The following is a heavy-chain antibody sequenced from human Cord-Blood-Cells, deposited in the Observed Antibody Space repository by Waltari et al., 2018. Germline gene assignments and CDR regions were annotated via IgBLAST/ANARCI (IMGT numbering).Heavy chain of an antibody. Sequence: QVQLQQSGPGMVKPSQTLQLTCAISGDSVLSNIAAWNWIRHYPSRGLSWLGRTYYRSKWYNDYAVSVKSRITINPDTSKNQFSLQLNSVTPEDTAVYYCARDSLGWPNNWYFDLWGRGTLVTVSS. CDR1: GDSVLSNIAA. V-gene: IGHV6-1*01. J-gene: IGHJ2*01. D-gene: IGHD2-15*01. CDR2: TYYRSKWYN. CDR3: ARDSLGWPNNWYFDL.